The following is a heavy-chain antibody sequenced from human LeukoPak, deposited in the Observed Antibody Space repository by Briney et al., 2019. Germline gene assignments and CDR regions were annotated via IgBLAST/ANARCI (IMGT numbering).Heavy chain of an antibody. J-gene: IGHJ4*02. CDR3: ASCNSTVTTYDY. Sequence: PSETLSLTCAVYGGSFSGYYWSWIRQPPGKGLEWIGEINHSGSTNYNPSLKSRVTISVDTSKNQFSLKLSSVTAADTAVFYCASCNSTVTTYDYWGQGTLVTVFS. CDR1: GGSFSGYY. D-gene: IGHD4-17*01. V-gene: IGHV4-34*01. CDR2: INHSGST.